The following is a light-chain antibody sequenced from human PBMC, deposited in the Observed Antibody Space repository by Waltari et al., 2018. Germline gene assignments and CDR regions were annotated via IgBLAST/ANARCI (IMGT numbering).Light chain of an antibody. CDR3: SSYAGSGKGV. CDR1: SSDVGNHKR. J-gene: IGLJ2*01. CDR2: AVS. V-gene: IGLV2-23*02. Sequence: QSALTQPASVSGSPGQSITISCTGTSSDVGNHKRVSLYQQHPGKAPKLMIYAVSKRPSGVSDRFSGSKTADMASLPISGLEPEDEAEYICSSYAGSGKGVFGGGTKVTVL.